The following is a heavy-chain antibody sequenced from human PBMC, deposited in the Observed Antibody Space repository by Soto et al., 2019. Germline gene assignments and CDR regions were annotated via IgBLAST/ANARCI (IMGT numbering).Heavy chain of an antibody. CDR2: IYWDDDK. J-gene: IGHJ4*02. Sequence: QITLNESGPTQVKPRQTLTLTCTFSGFSLTTSGVGVGWIRQSPGKAPEWLALIYWDDDKRYSPSLKSRLTITKDTSKNLVVLTLAGLDPADTATYYCAHRVLRTVLGLVPTTAIYFDFWGQGTPVAVSS. CDR3: AHRVLRTVLGLVPTTAIYFDF. V-gene: IGHV2-5*02. CDR1: GFSLTTSGVG. D-gene: IGHD3-3*01.